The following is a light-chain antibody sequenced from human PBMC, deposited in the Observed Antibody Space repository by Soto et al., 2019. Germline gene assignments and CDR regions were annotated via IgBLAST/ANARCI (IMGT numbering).Light chain of an antibody. CDR2: ENY. Sequence: QSVSTQPPSVSAAPGQKVTISCSGSSSNIGDNFVSWYQHLPGTAPKLLIYENYRRPSGIPDRFSGSKSGTSATLGITGLQTGDEADYYCGTWDSSLSAVLFGGGTKLTVL. V-gene: IGLV1-51*02. CDR3: GTWDSSLSAVL. J-gene: IGLJ2*01. CDR1: SSNIGDNF.